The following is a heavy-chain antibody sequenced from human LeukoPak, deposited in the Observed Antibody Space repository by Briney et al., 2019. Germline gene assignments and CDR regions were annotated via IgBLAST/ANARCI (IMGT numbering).Heavy chain of an antibody. V-gene: IGHV3-48*03. CDR2: ISSSGSTI. Sequence: GGSLRLSCAASGFTFSSYEMNWVRQAPGKGLEWVSYISSSGSTIYYADSVKGRFTISRDNAKKSLYLQMNSLRAEDTAVYYCARDLWMTGSGYFDYWGQGILVTVSS. CDR3: ARDLWMTGSGYFDY. D-gene: IGHD2-2*03. CDR1: GFTFSSYE. J-gene: IGHJ4*02.